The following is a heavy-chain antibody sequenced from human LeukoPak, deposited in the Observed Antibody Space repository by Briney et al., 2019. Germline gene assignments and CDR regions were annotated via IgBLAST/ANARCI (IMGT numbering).Heavy chain of an antibody. CDR3: ARDGVAGSSDAFDL. V-gene: IGHV1-2*02. Sequence: ASVKVSCKASGYTFTDYYIRWVRHAPGQGLEWMTYIDPNSGGPHYAQKFQGRVTMTTDTSISTAYMELNWLTSDDTAVYYCARDGVAGSSDAFDLWGQGTMVTVSS. D-gene: IGHD6-19*01. CDR2: IDPNSGGP. J-gene: IGHJ3*01. CDR1: GYTFTDYY.